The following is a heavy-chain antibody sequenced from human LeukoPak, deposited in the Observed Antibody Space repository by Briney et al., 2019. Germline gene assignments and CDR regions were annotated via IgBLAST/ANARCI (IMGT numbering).Heavy chain of an antibody. J-gene: IGHJ4*02. CDR2: ISSSSSTI. CDR3: AKSWGSFDY. Sequence: GGSLRLSCAASGFTFSSYSMNWVRQAPGRGLEWVSYISSSSSTIYYADSVKGRFTISRDNAKNSLYLQMNSLRAEDTAVYYCAKSWGSFDYWGQGTLVTVSS. CDR1: GFTFSSYS. V-gene: IGHV3-48*01. D-gene: IGHD7-27*01.